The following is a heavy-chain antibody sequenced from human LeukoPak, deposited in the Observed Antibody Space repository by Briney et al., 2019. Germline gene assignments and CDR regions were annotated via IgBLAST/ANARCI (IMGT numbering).Heavy chain of an antibody. CDR3: ARDSTVTTESWFDP. CDR2: IYYSGST. J-gene: IGHJ5*02. CDR1: GGSISSYY. V-gene: IGHV4-59*12. D-gene: IGHD4-17*01. Sequence: PSETLSLTCTVSGGSISSYYWSWIRQPPGKGLEWIGYIYYSGSTYYNPSLKSRVTISVDTSKNQFSLKLSSVTAADTAVYYCARDSTVTTESWFDPWGQGTLVTVSS.